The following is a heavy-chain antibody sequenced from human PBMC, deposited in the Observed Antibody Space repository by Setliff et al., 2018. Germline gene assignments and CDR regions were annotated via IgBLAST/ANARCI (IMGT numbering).Heavy chain of an antibody. CDR2: LYGGGNT. D-gene: IGHD3-10*01. J-gene: IGHJ4*02. V-gene: IGHV3-53*01. Sequence: GGSLRLSCTASGFSYSKCWVSWVRQAPGKGLEWIALLYGGGNTFYADSVKGRFTISGDSSKNAVYLQMNSLRADDTAVSYCRQWFGQLSRDYWGPGTLVTVSS. CDR1: GFSYSKCW. CDR3: RQWFGQLSRDY.